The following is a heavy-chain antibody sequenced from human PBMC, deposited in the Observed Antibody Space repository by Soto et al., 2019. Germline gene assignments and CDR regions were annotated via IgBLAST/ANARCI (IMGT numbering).Heavy chain of an antibody. V-gene: IGHV2-5*01. D-gene: IGHD3-9*01. J-gene: IGHJ4*02. CDR2: IYWHDDR. CDR3: ARRYYCTLPGLVYFLEF. Sequence: SGPTLVNPTQTLTLTCTFSGFSLSTSGMGVGWIRQPPGKALEWLALIYWHDDRRHSPSLKSTLTITKDTAKKQAVLTMTNMYPVDTATYYCARRYYCTLPGLVYFLEFWGQVALVTLSS. CDR1: GFSLSTSGMG.